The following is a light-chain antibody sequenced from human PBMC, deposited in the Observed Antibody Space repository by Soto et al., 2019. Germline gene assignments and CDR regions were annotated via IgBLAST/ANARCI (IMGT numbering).Light chain of an antibody. Sequence: DIQMTPSPSTLSASVGDRVIITCRASQSISSWLAWYQQKPGKAPNLLIYKASSLESGVPSRFSGSGSGTEFTLTISSLQPDDFATYYCQQYNSYLWTFGQGTKVDIK. V-gene: IGKV1-5*03. CDR2: KAS. CDR3: QQYNSYLWT. J-gene: IGKJ1*01. CDR1: QSISSW.